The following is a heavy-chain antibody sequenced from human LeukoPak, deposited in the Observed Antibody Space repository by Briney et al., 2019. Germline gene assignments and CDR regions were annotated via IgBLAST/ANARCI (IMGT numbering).Heavy chain of an antibody. CDR1: GGTFSSYA. D-gene: IGHD3/OR15-3a*01. CDR3: ARDFSWTGDYYYYGMDV. V-gene: IGHV1-69*04. CDR2: IIPTLGIA. Sequence: GASVKVSCKASGGTFSSYAISWVRQAPGQGLEWMGRIIPTLGIANYAQKFQGRVTITADKSTSTAYMELSSLRSEDTAVYYCARDFSWTGDYYYYGMDVWGQGTTVTVSS. J-gene: IGHJ6*02.